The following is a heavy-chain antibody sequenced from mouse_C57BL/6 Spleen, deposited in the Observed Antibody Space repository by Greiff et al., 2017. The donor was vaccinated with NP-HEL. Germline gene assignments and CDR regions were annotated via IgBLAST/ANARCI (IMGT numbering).Heavy chain of an antibody. Sequence: VKDRFTISRDDSESMLYLQMNNLKTEDTAMYYCVRQEGYYAMDYWGQGTSVTVSS. V-gene: IGHV10-1*01. CDR3: VRQEGYYAMDY. J-gene: IGHJ4*01.